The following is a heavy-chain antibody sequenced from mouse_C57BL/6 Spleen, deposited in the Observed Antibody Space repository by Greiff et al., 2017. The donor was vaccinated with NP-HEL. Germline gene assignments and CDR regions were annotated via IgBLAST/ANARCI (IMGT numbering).Heavy chain of an antibody. J-gene: IGHJ2*01. D-gene: IGHD1-1*01. CDR1: DSEVFPIAY. V-gene: IGHV15-2*01. Sequence: QVQLKESGSELRSPGSSVKLSCKDFDSEVFPIAYMSWVRQKPGHGFEWIGGILPSIGRTIYGEKFEDKATLDADTLSNTAYLELNSLTSEDSAIYYCARGSDYYGSPYYFDYWGQGTTLTVSS. CDR2: ILPSIGRT. CDR3: ARGSDYYGSPYYFDY.